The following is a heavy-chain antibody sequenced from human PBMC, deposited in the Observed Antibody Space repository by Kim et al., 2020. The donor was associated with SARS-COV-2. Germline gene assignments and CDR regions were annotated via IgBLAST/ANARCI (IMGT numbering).Heavy chain of an antibody. Sequence: SETLSLTCAVYGGSFSGYYWSWIRQPPGKGLEWIGEINHSGSTNYNPSLKSRVTISVDTSKNQFSLKLSSVTAADTAVYYCAGLTAGLRYYYYGMDVWGQGTTVTVSS. CDR2: INHSGST. J-gene: IGHJ6*02. CDR1: GGSFSGYY. V-gene: IGHV4-34*01. CDR3: AGLTAGLRYYYYGMDV.